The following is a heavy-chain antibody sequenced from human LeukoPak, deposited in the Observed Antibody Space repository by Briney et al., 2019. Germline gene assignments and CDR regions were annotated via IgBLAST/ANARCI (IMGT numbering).Heavy chain of an antibody. CDR1: GYTFTGYY. Sequence: ASVKVSCKASGYTFTGYYIHWVRQAPGQGLEWMGWINPKSGGTNYAQKFQGRVTMTRDTSISTAYMELSSLRSDDTAVYYCARSDGNGLVGIWGQGTMVTVSS. CDR3: ARSDGNGLVGI. V-gene: IGHV1-2*02. CDR2: INPKSGGT. D-gene: IGHD3-22*01. J-gene: IGHJ3*02.